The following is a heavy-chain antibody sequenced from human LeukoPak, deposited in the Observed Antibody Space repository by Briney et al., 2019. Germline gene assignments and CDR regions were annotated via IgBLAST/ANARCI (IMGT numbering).Heavy chain of an antibody. CDR2: IYYSGGT. Sequence: PSETLSLTCTVSGGSIISYYWSWIRQPPGKGLEWIGYIYYSGGTNYNPSLKSRVTISVDTSKNQFSLKLSSVTAADTAVYYCARLGLTPYYYYYMDVWGKGTTVTISS. J-gene: IGHJ6*03. V-gene: IGHV4-59*12. CDR3: ARLGLTPYYYYYMDV. CDR1: GGSIISYY. D-gene: IGHD4/OR15-4a*01.